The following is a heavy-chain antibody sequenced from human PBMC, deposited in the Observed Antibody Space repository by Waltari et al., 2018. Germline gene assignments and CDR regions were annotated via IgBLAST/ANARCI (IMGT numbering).Heavy chain of an antibody. CDR3: TTDKRTVVTPGLVDY. Sequence: QVQLVQSGAEVKKPGSSVKVSCKASGGTFSSYAISWVRQAPGQGLEWMGGIIPILGIANYAQKFQGRVTITADESTSTAYMELSSLKTEDTAVYYCTTDKRTVVTPGLVDYWGQGTLVTVSS. CDR1: GGTFSSYA. J-gene: IGHJ4*02. V-gene: IGHV1-69*04. D-gene: IGHD2-21*02. CDR2: IIPILGIA.